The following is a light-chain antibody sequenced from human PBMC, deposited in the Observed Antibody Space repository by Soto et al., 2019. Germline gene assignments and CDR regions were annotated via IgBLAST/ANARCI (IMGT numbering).Light chain of an antibody. CDR2: GAS. CDR3: QQYDSFSGT. J-gene: IGKJ1*01. V-gene: IGKV1-5*01. CDR1: QSIINW. Sequence: DIQMTQSPATLCAWVGGRFTITWRDRQSIINWLAWYQQKPGKAPKLLIYGASSLESGVPSRFSGSGSGTEFTLTITNLQPDDFATYYCQQYDSFSGTFGQGTKVDIK.